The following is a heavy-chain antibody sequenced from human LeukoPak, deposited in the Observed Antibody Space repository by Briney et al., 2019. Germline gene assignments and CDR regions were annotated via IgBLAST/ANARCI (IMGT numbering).Heavy chain of an antibody. V-gene: IGHV3-64*01. J-gene: IGHJ4*02. D-gene: IGHD2-21*02. CDR1: GFTFSNYA. Sequence: GGSLRLSCAASGFTFSNYAMHWVRQAPGKGLEYVSAIDDNGGTTHYANSVKGRFTISRDNSKSTPYLQMGSLRAEDMAVYYCARAVVVTRYLDYWGQGALVTVSS. CDR3: ARAVVVTRYLDY. CDR2: IDDNGGTT.